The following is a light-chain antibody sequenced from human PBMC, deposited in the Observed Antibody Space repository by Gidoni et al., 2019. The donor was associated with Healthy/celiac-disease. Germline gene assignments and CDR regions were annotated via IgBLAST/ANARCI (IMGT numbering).Light chain of an antibody. J-gene: IGKJ1*01. V-gene: IGKV1-9*01. CDR2: AAS. Sequence: DIQVTQSPSFLAASVGDRVTITCRASQGISSYLAWYQQTPGKAPKLLIYAASTLQRGVPSRFSGSGSGTEFTLTIISLQPEDFATYYCQQLNSYPRTFGQGTKVEIK. CDR3: QQLNSYPRT. CDR1: QGISSY.